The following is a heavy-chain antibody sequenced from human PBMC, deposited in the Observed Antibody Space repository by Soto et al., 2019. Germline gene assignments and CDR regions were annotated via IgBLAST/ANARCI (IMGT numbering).Heavy chain of an antibody. V-gene: IGHV1-18*01. CDR2: ISAYNGNT. J-gene: IGHJ3*02. Sequence: QVQLVQSGAEVKKPGASVKVSCKASGYTFTSYGISWVRQAPGQGLEWMGWISAYNGNTNYAQKLQGRVTMTTDTSTSTAYMELRSLRSDDTAVYYCARSRIGYCSGGSCYAYFDIWGQGTMVTVSS. CDR3: ARSRIGYCSGGSCYAYFDI. D-gene: IGHD2-15*01. CDR1: GYTFTSYG.